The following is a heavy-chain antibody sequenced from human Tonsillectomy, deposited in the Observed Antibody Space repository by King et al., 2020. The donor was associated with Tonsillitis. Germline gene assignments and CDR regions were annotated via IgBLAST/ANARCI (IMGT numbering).Heavy chain of an antibody. D-gene: IGHD2-21*02. CDR3: AKVCGGACFGAFEI. Sequence: QLVQSGAEVKKPGASVKVSCKASGYPFSTSGINWVRQAPGQGLEWMGWISGYNGNTNFTQKVQGRVTLTADTSTSTAYMELISLTPDDTAVYYCAKVCGGACFGAFEIWGQGTVVTVSS. CDR1: GYPFSTSG. CDR2: ISGYNGNT. V-gene: IGHV1-18*01. J-gene: IGHJ3*02.